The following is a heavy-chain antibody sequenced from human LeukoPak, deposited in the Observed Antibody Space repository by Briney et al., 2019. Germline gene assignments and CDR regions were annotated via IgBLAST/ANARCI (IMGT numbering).Heavy chain of an antibody. V-gene: IGHV1-69*13. CDR2: IIPLFGRT. CDR3: TEGFQAAGTGWFDP. Sequence: SVNVSCKTSGGTFSTYAINWVRQAPGQGLEWMGRIIPLFGRTNYAQKFHDRVTITADESTSTAYMILSSLRSEDTAIYYCTEGFQAAGTGWFDPWGQGTLVTVSS. CDR1: GGTFSTYA. J-gene: IGHJ5*02. D-gene: IGHD6-13*01.